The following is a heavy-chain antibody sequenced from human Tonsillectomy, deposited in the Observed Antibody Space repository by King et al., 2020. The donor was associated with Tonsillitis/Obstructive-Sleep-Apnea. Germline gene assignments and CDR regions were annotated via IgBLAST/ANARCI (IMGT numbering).Heavy chain of an antibody. V-gene: IGHV4-59*01. Sequence: QLQESGPGLVKPSETLSLTCTVSGGSISSYYWSWIRQPPGKGLEWIGYIYYSGGTKYNPSLKSRVTISVDTSKNQFSLKLSSVTAADTAVYYCAREGAVMNAFDIWGKGKMFPV. J-gene: IGHJ3*02. CDR1: GGSISSYY. D-gene: IGHD2-8*01. CDR2: IYYSGGT. CDR3: AREGAVMNAFDI.